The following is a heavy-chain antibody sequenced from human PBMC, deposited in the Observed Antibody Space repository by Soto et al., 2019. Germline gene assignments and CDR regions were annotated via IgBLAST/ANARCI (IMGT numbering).Heavy chain of an antibody. J-gene: IGHJ4*02. CDR3: AKSRYSDSSGDFYDY. D-gene: IGHD3-22*01. CDR2: IGGSGRTT. Sequence: GGSLRLSCAASAFTFNTYAMSWVRQAPGKGLEWVSGIGGSGRTTYYADSVKGRFTISRDNSNNTLFLQMNSLRAEDTAVYYCAKSRYSDSSGDFYDYWGQGTLVTVSS. V-gene: IGHV3-23*01. CDR1: AFTFNTYA.